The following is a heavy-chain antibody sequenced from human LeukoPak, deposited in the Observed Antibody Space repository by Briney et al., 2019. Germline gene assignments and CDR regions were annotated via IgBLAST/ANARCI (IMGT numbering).Heavy chain of an antibody. CDR2: ISYDGSNE. J-gene: IGHJ4*02. V-gene: IGHV3-30-3*01. D-gene: IGHD2-15*01. CDR1: GFTFSSYW. Sequence: GGSLRLSCAASGFTFSSYWMHWVRQAPGKGLEWVAVISYDGSNEYNADSVKGRFTISRDNSKNTLYLQMNSLRAEDTAVYYCAREYRGGVVIAVALDYWGQGTLVTVSS. CDR3: AREYRGGVVIAVALDY.